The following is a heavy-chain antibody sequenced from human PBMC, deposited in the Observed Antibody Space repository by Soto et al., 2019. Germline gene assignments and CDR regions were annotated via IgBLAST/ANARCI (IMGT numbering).Heavy chain of an antibody. V-gene: IGHV1-8*01. CDR2: MNPNSGNT. D-gene: IGHD6-19*01. Sequence: QVQLVQSGAEVKKPGASVKVSCKASGYTFTSYDINWVRQATGQGLEWMGWMNPNSGNTGYAQKFQGRVNMTRNTSISTAYIELSSLRSEDTAVYYCARESSSGWYVDYWGQGTLVTVSS. CDR3: ARESSSGWYVDY. J-gene: IGHJ4*02. CDR1: GYTFTSYD.